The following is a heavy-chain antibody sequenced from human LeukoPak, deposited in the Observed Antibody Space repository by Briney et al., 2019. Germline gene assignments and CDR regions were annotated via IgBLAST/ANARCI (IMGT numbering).Heavy chain of an antibody. V-gene: IGHV3-30-3*02. J-gene: IGHJ4*02. CDR1: GFTFGCCA. CDR3: AKKGGSSGRYDYLDY. D-gene: IGHD6-19*01. Sequence: GGSLRLSCAASGFTFGCCAIHWVRQAPGRGLEWVAVISSDENTKFYADSVKGRFTVYRDNSKKTVWLQMNSLRAEDTAVYYCAKKGGSSGRYDYLDYWGQGTLVTVSS. CDR2: ISSDENTK.